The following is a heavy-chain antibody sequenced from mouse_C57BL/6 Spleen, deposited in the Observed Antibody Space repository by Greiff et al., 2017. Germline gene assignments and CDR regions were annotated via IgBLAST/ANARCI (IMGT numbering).Heavy chain of an antibody. CDR3: ARRVYCGSSSYAMDY. CDR2: IYPGSGST. V-gene: IGHV1-55*01. Sequence: QVQLQQPGAELVKPGASVKMSCKASGYTFTSYWITWVKQRPGQGLEWIGDIYPGSGSTNYNEKFTSKATLTVDTSSSTAYMQLSSLTSEDSAVYYCARRVYCGSSSYAMDYWGKGTSVTVSS. J-gene: IGHJ4*01. D-gene: IGHD1-1*01. CDR1: GYTFTSYW.